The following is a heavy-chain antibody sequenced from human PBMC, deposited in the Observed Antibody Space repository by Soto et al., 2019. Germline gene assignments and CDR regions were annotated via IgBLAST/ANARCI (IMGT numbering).Heavy chain of an antibody. Sequence: QVQLQESGPGLVKPSETLSLTCTVSGGSISSYYWSWIRQPPGKGLEWIGYIYYSGSTNYNPSLKSRVTISVDTSKNQFSLKLSSVTAADTAVYYCARFGRGSGKDDWFDPWGQGTLVTVSS. V-gene: IGHV4-59*01. CDR3: ARFGRGSGKDDWFDP. CDR1: GGSISSYY. CDR2: IYYSGST. J-gene: IGHJ5*02. D-gene: IGHD3-10*01.